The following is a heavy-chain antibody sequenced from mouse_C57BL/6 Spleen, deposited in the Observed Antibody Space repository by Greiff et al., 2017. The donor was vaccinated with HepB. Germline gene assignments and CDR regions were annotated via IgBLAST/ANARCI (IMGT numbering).Heavy chain of an antibody. CDR2: IYPGDGDT. CDR1: GYAFSSSW. V-gene: IGHV1-82*01. J-gene: IGHJ4*01. Sequence: VQLKQSGPELVKPGASVKISCKASGYAFSSSWMNWVKQRPGKGLEWIGRIYPGDGDTNYNGKFKGKATLTADKSSSTAYMQLSSLTSEDSAVYFCARKPSLGYYAMDYWGQGTSVTVSS. D-gene: IGHD4-1*01. CDR3: ARKPSLGYYAMDY.